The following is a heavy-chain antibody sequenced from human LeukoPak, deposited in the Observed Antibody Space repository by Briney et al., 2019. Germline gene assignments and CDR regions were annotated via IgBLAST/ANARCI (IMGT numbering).Heavy chain of an antibody. CDR2: ISGNGGST. D-gene: IGHD3-10*01. J-gene: IGHJ4*02. CDR1: GFIFSSEA. Sequence: PGGSLRLSCAASGFIFSSEAMSWVRQAPGKGLEWVSTISGNGGSTYYADSVKGRFTISRDNSKNTLFLQMNNLRAEDTAVYYCAKDQYYYGSGSPDYWGQGTLVTVSS. V-gene: IGHV3-23*01. CDR3: AKDQYYYGSGSPDY.